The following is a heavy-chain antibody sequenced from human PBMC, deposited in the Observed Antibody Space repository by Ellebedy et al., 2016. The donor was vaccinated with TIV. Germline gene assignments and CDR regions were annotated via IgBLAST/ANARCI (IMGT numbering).Heavy chain of an antibody. J-gene: IGHJ5*02. Sequence: GESLKISCAASGFTFSSYWMHWVRQAPGKGLVWVSRISSDGSTTVYADSVKGRFTISRDNAKNTLYLQMNSLRAEDTAVYYCAHATVRAWGQGTLVTVSS. CDR2: ISSDGSTT. CDR3: AHATVRA. V-gene: IGHV3-74*01. CDR1: GFTFSSYW. D-gene: IGHD3-10*01.